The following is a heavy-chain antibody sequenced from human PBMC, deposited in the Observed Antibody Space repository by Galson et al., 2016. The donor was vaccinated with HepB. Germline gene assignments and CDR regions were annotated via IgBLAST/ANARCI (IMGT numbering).Heavy chain of an antibody. D-gene: IGHD1-20*01. J-gene: IGHJ4*02. CDR1: GYTFTNYN. V-gene: IGHV1-46*03. CDR3: TRGPITGIARGYLDY. CDR2: INPSDGST. Sequence: SVKVSCKASGYTFTNYNIHWVRQAPGQGLEWTGVINPSDGSTTYPQKFQGRVTMTWDTSTSTVYMELSGLRSEDTAVYYCTRGPITGIARGYLDYWGQGTLVTVSS.